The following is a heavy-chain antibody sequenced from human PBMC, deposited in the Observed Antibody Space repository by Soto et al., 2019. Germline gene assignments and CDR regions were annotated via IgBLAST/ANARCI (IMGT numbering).Heavy chain of an antibody. CDR3: ACGAISINHGYDV. D-gene: IGHD2-2*03. V-gene: IGHV2-5*02. CDR1: GFSVRSSGVA. Sequence: QITLKESGPTLVKPTQTLTLTCACSGFSVRSSGVAVGWIRQPPGKALEWLALIYWDDDKRYSQSLRSRLSITRATSKNQVVLTMTNMEPVDTGTYFCACGAISINHGYDVWGQGTLVTVPS. CDR2: IYWDDDK. J-gene: IGHJ4*02.